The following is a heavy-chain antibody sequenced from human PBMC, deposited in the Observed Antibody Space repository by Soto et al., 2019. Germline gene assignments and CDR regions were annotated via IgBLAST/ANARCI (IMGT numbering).Heavy chain of an antibody. D-gene: IGHD3-10*01. Sequence: EVQLLESGGGLVQPGGSLRLSCAASGFTFNNYAMTWVRQAPGKGLEWVSGISGGGDSTSYADSVKGRLTVSRDGSKNTLYLQMSSLRAEATALYYCAKGRGGSGSLTPRVDFWGQGTLVTVSS. V-gene: IGHV3-23*01. CDR3: AKGRGGSGSLTPRVDF. CDR2: ISGGGDST. J-gene: IGHJ4*02. CDR1: GFTFNNYA.